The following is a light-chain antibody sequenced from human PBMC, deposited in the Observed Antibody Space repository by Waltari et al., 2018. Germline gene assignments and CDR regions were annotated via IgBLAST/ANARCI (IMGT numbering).Light chain of an antibody. V-gene: IGKV3-20*01. J-gene: IGKJ2*02. CDR2: GAS. Sequence: EIVLTKSQGTLALSPGERATLPCRASKSVSSTYLVGYQQKHGQAPRLLIYGASNSATGIPVRFSCSGSGSDFTLTISRLEPEDFAVYYCQQYGSSPLMCTFAQGTKLEI. CDR3: QQYGSSPLMCT. CDR1: KSVSSTY.